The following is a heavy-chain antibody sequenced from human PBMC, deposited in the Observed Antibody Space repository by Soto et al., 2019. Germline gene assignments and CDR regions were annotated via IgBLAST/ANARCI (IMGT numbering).Heavy chain of an antibody. V-gene: IGHV1-3*01. J-gene: IGHJ6*02. D-gene: IGHD6-6*01. CDR2: INAGNGNT. CDR3: ARDLIAALDYYYYGMDV. Sequence: ASVKVSCKASGYTFTSYAMHWVRQAPGQRLEWMGWINAGNGNTKYSQKFQGRVTITRDTSASTAYTELSSLRSEDTAVYYCARDLIAALDYYYYGMDVWGQGTTVTVSS. CDR1: GYTFTSYA.